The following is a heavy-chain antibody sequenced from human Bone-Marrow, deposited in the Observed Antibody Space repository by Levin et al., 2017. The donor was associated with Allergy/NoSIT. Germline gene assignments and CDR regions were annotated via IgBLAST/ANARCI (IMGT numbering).Heavy chain of an antibody. Sequence: GGSLRLSCAASGFTSSTCWMSWIRQVPGKGLEWVANINQDGSVKKYVDSVKGRFTISRDNAKNSMYLHMSSLRAEDTAVYYCARTDPTDLGYFDYWGQGILVTVSS. CDR3: ARTDPTDLGYFDY. J-gene: IGHJ4*02. CDR2: INQDGSVK. CDR1: GFTSSTCW. V-gene: IGHV3-7*01.